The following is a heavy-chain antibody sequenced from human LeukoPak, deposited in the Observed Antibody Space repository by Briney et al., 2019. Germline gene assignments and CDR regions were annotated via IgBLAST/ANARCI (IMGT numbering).Heavy chain of an antibody. J-gene: IGHJ4*02. CDR1: GFIFSGSS. V-gene: IGHV3-30*02. CDR2: IRFDATNK. Sequence: GGSLRLSSAASGFIFSGSSMHWVRQAPGKGLEWVCFIRFDATNKYYADSVKGRFTISRDNSNNTLYLQLNNVRTEDTATYFCAKEQYPGYFDFWGQGTLVTVSA. D-gene: IGHD1-14*01. CDR3: AKEQYPGYFDF.